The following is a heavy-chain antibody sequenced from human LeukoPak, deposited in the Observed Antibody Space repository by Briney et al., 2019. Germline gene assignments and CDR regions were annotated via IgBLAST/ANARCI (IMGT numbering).Heavy chain of an antibody. V-gene: IGHV4-38-2*02. CDR1: GYSIGSGYY. J-gene: IGHJ6*03. D-gene: IGHD3-22*01. CDR2: IYHSGST. Sequence: SETLSLTCTVSGYSIGSGYYWGWIRQPPGKGLEWIGSIYHSGSTYYNPSLKSRVTISVDTSKNQFSLKLSSVTAADTAVYYCARLRAGSSGYIYYYYYYYMDVWGKGTTVTISS. CDR3: ARLRAGSSGYIYYYYYYYMDV.